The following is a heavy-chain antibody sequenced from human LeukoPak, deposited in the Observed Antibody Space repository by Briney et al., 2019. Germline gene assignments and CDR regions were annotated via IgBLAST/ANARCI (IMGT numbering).Heavy chain of an antibody. CDR1: GYTFTSYY. V-gene: IGHV1-46*01. D-gene: IGHD5-18*01. CDR2: INPSGGST. J-gene: IGHJ4*02. CDR3: ARGGYSYGYV. Sequence: GASVKVSCKASGYTFTSYYMHWVRQAPGQGLEWMGIINPSGGSTSYAQKFQGRVTMTRDTSKNQFSLKLSSVTAADTAVYYCARGGYSYGYVWGQGTLVTVSS.